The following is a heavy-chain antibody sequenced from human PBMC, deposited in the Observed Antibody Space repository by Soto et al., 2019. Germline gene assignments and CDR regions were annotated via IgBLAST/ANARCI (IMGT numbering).Heavy chain of an antibody. CDR1: ESTFSSFG. Sequence: GGSLRLSCATSESTFSSFGMHWVRQAPGKGLEWVAVISYDGSNKYYADSVKGRFTISRDNSKNTMYLQMNSLRADDTAVYYCARDEKFDFWLTRDGFDIWGQGTMVTVAS. CDR2: ISYDGSNK. V-gene: IGHV3-30*19. D-gene: IGHD3-3*01. J-gene: IGHJ3*02. CDR3: ARDEKFDFWLTRDGFDI.